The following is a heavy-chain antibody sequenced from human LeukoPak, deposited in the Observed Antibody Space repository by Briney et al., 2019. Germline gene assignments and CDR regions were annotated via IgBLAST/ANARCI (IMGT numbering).Heavy chain of an antibody. CDR3: ARDTGLNTFDY. J-gene: IGHJ4*02. CDR1: GFTFRNFW. Sequence: GGSLRLSCAASGFTFRNFWMSWVRQAPGRGLEWVGNIKEDGSTKYYLDSVKGRVTISRDNARNSLHLQLDSLRAEDTAVYFCARDTGLNTFDYWGQGTLVTVSS. D-gene: IGHD2-8*02. V-gene: IGHV3-7*05. CDR2: IKEDGSTK.